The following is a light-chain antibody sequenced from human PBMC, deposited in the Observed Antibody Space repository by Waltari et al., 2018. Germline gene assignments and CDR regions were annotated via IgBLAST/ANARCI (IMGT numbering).Light chain of an antibody. V-gene: IGKV3-15*01. CDR1: QSVSSN. CDR3: QQYNNFPLT. CDR2: GAS. Sequence: EIVMTQSPAAMSVSPVESTTLSCRASQSVSSNLAWYQQKPGQAPRLLIYGASTRATGIPARFSGSGSGTEFTLTISSLQSEDFAVYYCQQYNNFPLTFGGGTKVEIK. J-gene: IGKJ4*01.